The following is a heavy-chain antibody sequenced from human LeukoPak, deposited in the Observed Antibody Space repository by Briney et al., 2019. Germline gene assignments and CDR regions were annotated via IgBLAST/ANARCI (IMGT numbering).Heavy chain of an antibody. CDR2: MNPNSGNT. CDR1: GYTFTSYD. CDR3: ARFSVTYYYDSSGYDY. V-gene: IGHV1-8*01. D-gene: IGHD3-22*01. J-gene: IGHJ4*02. Sequence: ASVKVSCKASGYTFTSYDINWVRQATGQGLEWMGWMNPNSGNTGYAQKFQGRVTMTRNTSISTAYMELSSLRSEDTAVYYCARFSVTYYYDSSGYDYWGQGTLVTVSS.